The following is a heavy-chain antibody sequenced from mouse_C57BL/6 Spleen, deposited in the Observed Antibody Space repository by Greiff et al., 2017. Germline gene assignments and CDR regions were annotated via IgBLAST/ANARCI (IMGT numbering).Heavy chain of an antibody. CDR1: GYTFTSYW. CDR3: ARSEQRYFDV. CDR2: IDPADSYT. J-gene: IGHJ1*03. Sequence: QVQLQQPGAELVMPGASVKLSCKASGYTFTSYWMHWVKQRPGQGLEWIGEIDPADSYTNYNQKFKGKSTLTVDKSSSTAYMQLSSLTSEDSAVYYCARSEQRYFDVWGTGTTVTVSS. V-gene: IGHV1-69*01.